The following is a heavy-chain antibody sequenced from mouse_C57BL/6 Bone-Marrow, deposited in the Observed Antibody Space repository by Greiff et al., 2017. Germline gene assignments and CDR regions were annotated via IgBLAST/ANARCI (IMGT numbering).Heavy chain of an antibody. CDR2: IDPENGDT. Sequence: VQLKESGAELVRPGASVKLSCTASGFNIKDDYMHWVKQRPEQGLEWIGWIDPENGDTEYASKFQGKGTITADTSSNTAYLQLSSLTAEDTAVYYCTTEDYEDAMDYWGQGTSVTVSS. CDR3: TTEDYEDAMDY. J-gene: IGHJ4*01. CDR1: GFNIKDDY. D-gene: IGHD2-4*01. V-gene: IGHV14-4*01.